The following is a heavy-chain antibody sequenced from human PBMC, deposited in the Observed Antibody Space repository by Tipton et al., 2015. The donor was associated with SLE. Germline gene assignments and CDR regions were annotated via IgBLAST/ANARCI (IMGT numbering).Heavy chain of an antibody. CDR3: ARDSAVNFWYFDP. V-gene: IGHV4-59*11. CDR1: GASISTHY. CDR2: ISYTGNT. Sequence: TLSLTCTVSGASISTHYWSWIRQPPGKGLEWIGYISYTGNTNFNPSLKSRVTMSVATSKNQFSLRLTSVTAADTAMYYCARDSAVNFWYFDPWGRGTLVTVSS. J-gene: IGHJ2*01.